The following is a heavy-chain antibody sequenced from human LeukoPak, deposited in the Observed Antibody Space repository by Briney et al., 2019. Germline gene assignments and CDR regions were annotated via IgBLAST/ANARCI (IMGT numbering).Heavy chain of an antibody. Sequence: SETLSLTCTVSGGSMSSYYWSWIRQPPGKGLEWIGYIYYSGSTNYNPSLKSRVTISVDMSKNQFSLKLSSVTAADTAVYYCVRVKLNYYDSSTYAFDIWGQGTMVTVSS. CDR2: IYYSGST. J-gene: IGHJ3*02. D-gene: IGHD3-22*01. V-gene: IGHV4-59*12. CDR1: GGSMSSYY. CDR3: VRVKLNYYDSSTYAFDI.